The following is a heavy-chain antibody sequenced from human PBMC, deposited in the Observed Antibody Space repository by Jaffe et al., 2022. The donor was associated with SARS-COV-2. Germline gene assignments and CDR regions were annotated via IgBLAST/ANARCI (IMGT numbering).Heavy chain of an antibody. J-gene: IGHJ4*02. D-gene: IGHD6-19*01. V-gene: IGHV4-34*01. Sequence: QVQLQQWGAGLLKPSETLSLTCAVYGGSFSGYYWSWIRQPPGKGLEWIGEINHSGSTNYNPSLKSRVTISVDTSKNQFSLKLSSVTAADTAVYYCARDGSAVAGGDQFDYWGQGTLVTVSS. CDR1: GGSFSGYY. CDR3: ARDGSAVAGGDQFDY. CDR2: INHSGST.